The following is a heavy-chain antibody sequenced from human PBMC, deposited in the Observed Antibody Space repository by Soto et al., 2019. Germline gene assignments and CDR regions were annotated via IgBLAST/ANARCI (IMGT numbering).Heavy chain of an antibody. CDR1: GFTFGSYW. CDR2: IREDGSEE. D-gene: IGHD2-2*03. CDR3: AREGWISYYYYMDV. J-gene: IGHJ6*03. Sequence: EVQLVESGGGLVQPGGSLRLSCAASGFTFGSYWMSWVRQAPGKGLEWVANIREDGSEEYYVDSVRGRFTISRDNAKNSLYLQMSSLRAEDTAVYSCAREGWISYYYYMDVWGKGTTVTVSS. V-gene: IGHV3-7*01.